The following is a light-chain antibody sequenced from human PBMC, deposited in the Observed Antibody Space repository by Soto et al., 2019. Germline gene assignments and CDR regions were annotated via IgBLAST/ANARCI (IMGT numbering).Light chain of an antibody. V-gene: IGLV2-14*03. J-gene: IGLJ1*01. CDR2: DIR. CDR3: SSYTSSSTRV. CDR1: SSDVGGYKY. Sequence: QSALTQPASVSWSPGQSITISCTGTSSDVGGYKYVSWYQQHPGKAPKLMIYDIRNRPSGVSNRFSGSKSGNTASLTISGLQAEDEADYYCSSYTSSSTRVFGTGTKVT.